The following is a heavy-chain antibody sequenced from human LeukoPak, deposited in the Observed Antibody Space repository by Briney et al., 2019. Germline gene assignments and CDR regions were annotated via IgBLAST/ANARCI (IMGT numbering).Heavy chain of an antibody. CDR1: GGSISSYF. CDR3: ARDLAVLGYFHFHY. V-gene: IGHV4-39*07. Sequence: PSETLSLTCTVSGGSISSYFWGWIRQPPGKGLEWIGSIYYSGSTYYNPPLKSRVTLSVDTSKNQFSLKLSSVTAADTAVYYCARDLAVLGYFHFHYWGQGTLVTVSS. D-gene: IGHD3-22*01. CDR2: IYYSGST. J-gene: IGHJ4*02.